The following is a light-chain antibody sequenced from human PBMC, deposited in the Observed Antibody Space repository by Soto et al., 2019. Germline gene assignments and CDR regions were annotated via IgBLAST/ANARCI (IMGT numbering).Light chain of an antibody. CDR1: QSISIY. V-gene: IGKV1-39*01. Sequence: DIQMTQSPSSLSASVGDRVTITCRASQSISIYLNWYQQKPGKAPRLLIYAASRLQSAVPSVFSGSGSGTDFTLTISSLQPEDFATYYCQQSYIMPIYTFGQGTRLDIK. J-gene: IGKJ2*01. CDR3: QQSYIMPIYT. CDR2: AAS.